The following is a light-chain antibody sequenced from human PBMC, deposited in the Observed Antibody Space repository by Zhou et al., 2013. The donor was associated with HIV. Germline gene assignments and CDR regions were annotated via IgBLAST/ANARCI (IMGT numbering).Light chain of an antibody. J-gene: IGKJ4*01. Sequence: EIVLTQSPATLSLSPGERATLSCRASQSVSSYLAWYQQKPGQAPRLLIYDASNRVTGIPARFSGSGSGTDFTLTISSLEPEDFAVYYCQQRSNWRRTFGGGTKVEI. CDR1: QSVSSY. V-gene: IGKV3-11*01. CDR3: QQRSNWRRT. CDR2: DAS.